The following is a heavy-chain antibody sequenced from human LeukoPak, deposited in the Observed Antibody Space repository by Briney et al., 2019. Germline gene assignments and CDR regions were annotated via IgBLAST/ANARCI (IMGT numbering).Heavy chain of an antibody. CDR3: ARDPRGRYEDWFDP. V-gene: IGHV4-39*07. CDR2: IYASGST. CDR1: GLSITYDTYY. D-gene: IGHD1-26*01. J-gene: IGHJ5*02. Sequence: PSETLSLTCTVSGLSITYDTYYWAWIRQPPGKGLEWIGSIYASGSTYYSPSLKSRVIISVDTSKNHFSLTLSAVTAAGAAVYYCARDPRGRYEDWFDPWGQGTLVTVSS.